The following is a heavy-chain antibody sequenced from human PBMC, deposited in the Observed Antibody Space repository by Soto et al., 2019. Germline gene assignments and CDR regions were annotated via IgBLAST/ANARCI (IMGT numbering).Heavy chain of an antibody. CDR2: ISGSGGST. CDR3: ASTGLPVVVTILGWYFDL. V-gene: IGHV3-23*01. Sequence: PGGSLRLSCAASGFTFSSYAMSWVRQAPGKGLEWVSAISGSGGSTYYADSVKGRFTISRDNSKNTLYLQMNSLRAEDTAVYYCASTGLPVVVTILGWYFDLWGRGTLVTVSS. D-gene: IGHD2-21*02. J-gene: IGHJ2*01. CDR1: GFTFSSYA.